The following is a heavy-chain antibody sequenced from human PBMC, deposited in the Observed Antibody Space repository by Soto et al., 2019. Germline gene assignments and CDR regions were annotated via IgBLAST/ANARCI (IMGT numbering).Heavy chain of an antibody. Sequence: QVQLVESGGGVVQPGRSLRLSCAASGFTFSSYGMHWVRQAPGKGLEWVAVISYDGSNKYYADSVKGRFTISRDNSKNTLYLQMNSLRAEDTAVYYCAKEPIPVYYYYGIDVWGQGTTVTVSS. CDR3: AKEPIPVYYYYGIDV. V-gene: IGHV3-30*18. CDR2: ISYDGSNK. CDR1: GFTFSSYG. J-gene: IGHJ6*02.